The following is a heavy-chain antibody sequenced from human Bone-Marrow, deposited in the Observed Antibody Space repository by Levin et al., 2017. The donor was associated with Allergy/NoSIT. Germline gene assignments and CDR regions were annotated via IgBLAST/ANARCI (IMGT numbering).Heavy chain of an antibody. V-gene: IGHV3-11*01. J-gene: IGHJ5*02. Sequence: GGSLRLSCAASGFTFSDYYMSWIRQAPGKGLEWVSYISSSGSTIYYADSVKGRFTISRDNAKNSLYLQMNSLRAEDTAVYYCAGGAVLRYFDWSHWFDPWGQGTLVTVSS. D-gene: IGHD3-9*01. CDR1: GFTFSDYY. CDR2: ISSSGSTI. CDR3: AGGAVLRYFDWSHWFDP.